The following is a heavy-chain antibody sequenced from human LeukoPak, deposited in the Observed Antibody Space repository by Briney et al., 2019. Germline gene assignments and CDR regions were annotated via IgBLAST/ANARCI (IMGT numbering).Heavy chain of an antibody. CDR1: GGSISSNY. Sequence: SETLSLTCTVSGGSISSNYWSWMRQPPGKGLEWIGYIHKNVGTNYNPSLKSRLTMSLDTSRNQFPLKLSSVTAADTAVYYCARTFDTSGYFYYYDNWGQGTLVTVSS. CDR2: IHKNVGT. CDR3: ARTFDTSGYFYYYDN. V-gene: IGHV4-59*01. D-gene: IGHD3-22*01. J-gene: IGHJ4*02.